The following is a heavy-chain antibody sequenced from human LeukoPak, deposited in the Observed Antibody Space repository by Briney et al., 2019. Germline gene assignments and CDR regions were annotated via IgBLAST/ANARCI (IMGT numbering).Heavy chain of an antibody. D-gene: IGHD2-2*01. CDR1: GLTFNNYA. J-gene: IGHJ4*02. CDR2: ISGRGASK. Sequence: GGSLRLSCAVSGLTFNNYAMSWVRQAPGKGLEWVSGISGRGASKYYADSVKGRFTISRDNSKNTLYLQMNSLRAEDTAVYYCAKGIVVAPDVTPFDYWGQGTLVTVSS. V-gene: IGHV3-23*01. CDR3: AKGIVVAPDVTPFDY.